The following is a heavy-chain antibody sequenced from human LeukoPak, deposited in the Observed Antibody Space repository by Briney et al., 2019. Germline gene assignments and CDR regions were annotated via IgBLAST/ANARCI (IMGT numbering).Heavy chain of an antibody. CDR1: GFTFSSYA. J-gene: IGHJ4*02. D-gene: IGHD2-15*01. Sequence: GGSLRLSCAASGFTFSSYAISWVRQAPGKGLEWVSAISGSGGSTYYADSVKGRFTISRDNSKNTLYLQMNSLRAEDTAVYYCAKLLAVVVAATRPDYWGQETLVTVSS. V-gene: IGHV3-23*01. CDR2: ISGSGGST. CDR3: AKLLAVVVAATRPDY.